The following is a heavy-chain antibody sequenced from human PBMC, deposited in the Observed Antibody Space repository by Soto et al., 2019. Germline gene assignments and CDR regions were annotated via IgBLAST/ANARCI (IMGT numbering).Heavy chain of an antibody. J-gene: IGHJ5*02. Sequence: QVHLVQSGAEVKHPGASVRVSCKASGITYSTYAIHWVRQAPGQGLEWMGWINAGEGYTRYSQDFQGRVTLTTVTSASTTYMDLSKLTFEDTGVYYSARAISGYVTWGQGTQVTVSS. CDR2: INAGEGYT. V-gene: IGHV1-3*01. CDR1: GITYSTYA. D-gene: IGHD6-25*01. CDR3: ARAISGYVT.